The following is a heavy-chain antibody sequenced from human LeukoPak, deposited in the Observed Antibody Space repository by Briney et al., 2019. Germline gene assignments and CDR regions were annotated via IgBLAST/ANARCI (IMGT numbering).Heavy chain of an antibody. CDR3: AREVSSRYGASPTWYFDL. D-gene: IGHD6-13*01. CDR2: INPNSGGT. CDR1: GYTFTGYY. V-gene: IGHV1-2*04. J-gene: IGHJ2*01. Sequence: GASVKVSCKASGYTFTGYYMHWVRQAPGQGLEWMGWINPNSGGTNYAQKFQGWVTMTRDTSISTAYMELSRLRSDDTAVYCCAREVSSRYGASPTWYFDLWGRGTLVTVSS.